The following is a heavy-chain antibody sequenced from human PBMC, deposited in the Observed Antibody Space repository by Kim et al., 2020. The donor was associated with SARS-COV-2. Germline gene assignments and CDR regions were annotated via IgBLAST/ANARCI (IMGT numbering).Heavy chain of an antibody. CDR2: IYHSGST. J-gene: IGHJ4*02. V-gene: IGHV4-30-2*01. CDR1: GGSISSGGYS. CDR3: ARVRSRQQKYVDY. Sequence: SETLSLTCAVSGGSISSGGYSWSWIRQPPGKGLEWIGYIYHSGSTYYNPSLKSRVTISVDRSKNQFSLKLSSVTAADTAVYYCARVRSRQQKYVDYWGQGTLVTVSS. D-gene: IGHD2-2*01.